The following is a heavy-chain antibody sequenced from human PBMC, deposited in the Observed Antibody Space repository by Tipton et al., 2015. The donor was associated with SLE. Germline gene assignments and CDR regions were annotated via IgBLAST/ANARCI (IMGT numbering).Heavy chain of an antibody. CDR3: ARANSIARDAFDI. D-gene: IGHD4-23*01. Sequence: TLSLTCTVSGGSISSGSYYWGWIRQPPGKGLEWIGSIYYSGSTYYNPSLKSRVTISVDTSKNQFSLKLSSVTAADTAVYYCARANSIARDAFDIWGQGTVVTVSS. CDR2: IYYSGST. V-gene: IGHV4-39*07. J-gene: IGHJ3*02. CDR1: GGSISSGSYY.